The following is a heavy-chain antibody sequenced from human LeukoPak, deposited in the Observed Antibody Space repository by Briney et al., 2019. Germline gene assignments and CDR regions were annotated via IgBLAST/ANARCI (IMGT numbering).Heavy chain of an antibody. Sequence: PGGSLRLSCAASGFTFSSYEMNWVRQAPGKGLEWISYISTSDATMYADSVKGRFTISRDNAKNSLYLQMNSPRAEDTAVYYCARHNGWYDYWGQGTLVTVSS. CDR3: ARHNGWYDY. CDR2: ISTSDAT. D-gene: IGHD6-19*01. J-gene: IGHJ4*02. CDR1: GFTFSSYE. V-gene: IGHV3-48*03.